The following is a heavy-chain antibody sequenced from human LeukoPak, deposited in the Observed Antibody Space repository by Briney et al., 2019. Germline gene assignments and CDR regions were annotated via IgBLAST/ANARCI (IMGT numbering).Heavy chain of an antibody. V-gene: IGHV4-39*01. D-gene: IGHD1-26*01. CDR2: IYYSGST. CDR3: ARRGVGATLNYYYGMDV. J-gene: IGHJ6*02. Sequence: SETLSLTCTVSGGSISSSSYYWGWIRQSPGKGLEWIGSIYYSGSTYYNPSLKSRVTISVDTSKNQFSLKLSSVTAADTAVYYCARRGVGATLNYYYGMDVWGQGTTVTVSS. CDR1: GGSISSSSYY.